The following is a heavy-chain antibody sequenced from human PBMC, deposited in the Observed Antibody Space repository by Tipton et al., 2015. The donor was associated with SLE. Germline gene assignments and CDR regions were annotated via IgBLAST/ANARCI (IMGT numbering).Heavy chain of an antibody. CDR2: IYSGGRGGSK. V-gene: IGHV3-23*03. D-gene: IGHD6-13*01. CDR3: AKSRSRGGSSWAGYFDF. Sequence: SLRLSCAASGFTFSTYAMSWVRQAPGKGLEWVSLIYSGGRGGSKYYADSVKGRFTISRDDSKNTLYLQMNSLRAEDTAVYYCAKSRSRGGSSWAGYFDFWGHGTLVTVSS. CDR1: GFTFSTYA. J-gene: IGHJ4*01.